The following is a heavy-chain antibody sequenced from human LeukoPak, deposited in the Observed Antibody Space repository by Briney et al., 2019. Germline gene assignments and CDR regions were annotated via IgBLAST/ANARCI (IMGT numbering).Heavy chain of an antibody. Sequence: ASVKVSCKASGYTSTSYDINWVRQATGQGLEWMGWMNPNSGNTGSAQRFQGRVTMTRDTSISTAYMELSSLTSEDTAVYYCARGPLVRLPSSFDPWGQGTLVTVSS. V-gene: IGHV1-8*01. CDR2: MNPNSGNT. CDR1: GYTSTSYD. D-gene: IGHD3-16*02. J-gene: IGHJ5*02. CDR3: ARGPLVRLPSSFDP.